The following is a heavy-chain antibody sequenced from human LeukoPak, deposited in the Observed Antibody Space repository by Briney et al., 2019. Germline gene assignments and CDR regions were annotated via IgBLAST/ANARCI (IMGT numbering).Heavy chain of an antibody. CDR2: IYYSGST. CDR1: SDSFSSGFHY. D-gene: IGHD4-17*01. Sequence: PSETLSLTCTVSSDSFSSGFHYWSWIRQHPGKGLEWIGYIYYSGSTYYNPSLKSRVTISADTSANQFSLKLSSVTAADTAMYYCARVVFDYAFDYWGQGILVTVSS. V-gene: IGHV4-31*03. J-gene: IGHJ4*02. CDR3: ARVVFDYAFDY.